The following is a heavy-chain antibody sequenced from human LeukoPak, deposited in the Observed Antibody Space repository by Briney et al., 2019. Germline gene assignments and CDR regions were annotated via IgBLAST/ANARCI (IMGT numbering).Heavy chain of an antibody. V-gene: IGHV4-38-2*02. CDR2: IYHSGST. CDR3: ANYGMDV. CDR1: GYGISSGHY. Sequence: PSETLSLTCTVSGYGISSGHYWGWIRQPPGKGLEWIGSIYHSGSTYYKPSLKSRVTISVDTSKNHFSLKLSSVTAADTAVYYCANYGMDVWGQGTTVTVSS. J-gene: IGHJ6*02.